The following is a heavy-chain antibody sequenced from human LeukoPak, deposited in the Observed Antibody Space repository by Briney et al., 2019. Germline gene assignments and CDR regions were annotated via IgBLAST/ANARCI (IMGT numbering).Heavy chain of an antibody. Sequence: SETLSLTCTVSGGSISSYYWSWIRQPPGRGLEWIGYVYYSGSTNYNSSLKSRVTISVDTSKNQLSLNLRSVTAADTAVYYCARHGGGTYLQYWGQGALVIVSA. D-gene: IGHD1-26*01. J-gene: IGHJ4*02. CDR1: GGSISSYY. V-gene: IGHV4-59*08. CDR3: ARHGGGTYLQY. CDR2: VYYSGST.